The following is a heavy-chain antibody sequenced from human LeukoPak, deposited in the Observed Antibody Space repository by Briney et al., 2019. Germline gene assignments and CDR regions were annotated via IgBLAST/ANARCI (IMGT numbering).Heavy chain of an antibody. J-gene: IGHJ5*02. Sequence: WASVKVSCKASGYIFSSYYIHWVRQAPGQGLEWMGWINPNSGGTNYAQKFQGRVTMTRDTSISTAYMELSRLRSDDTAVYYCARERGGTGRGGSSNDGENWFDPWGQGTLVTVSS. V-gene: IGHV1-2*02. CDR3: ARERGGTGRGGSSNDGENWFDP. D-gene: IGHD2-15*01. CDR2: INPNSGGT. CDR1: GYIFSSYY.